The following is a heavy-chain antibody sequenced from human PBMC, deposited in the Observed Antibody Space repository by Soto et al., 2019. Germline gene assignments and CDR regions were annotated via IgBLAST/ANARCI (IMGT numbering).Heavy chain of an antibody. D-gene: IGHD3-10*01. V-gene: IGHV4-30-4*01. CDR3: AREEGVNWFDP. CDR1: GGSISSGDYY. J-gene: IGHJ5*02. CDR2: IYYSGST. Sequence: SETLSLTCTVSGGSISSGDYYWSWIRQPPGKGLEWIGYIYYSGSTYYNPSLKSRVTISVDTSKNQFSLKLSSVTAADTAVYYCAREEGVNWFDPWGQGTLVTVSS.